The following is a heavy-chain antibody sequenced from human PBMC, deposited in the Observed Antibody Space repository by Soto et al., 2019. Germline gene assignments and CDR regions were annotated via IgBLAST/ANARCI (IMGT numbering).Heavy chain of an antibody. CDR2: ISAGGGNT. J-gene: IGHJ6*03. CDR3: AKAPTYDYYYYLAV. Sequence: EVHLLESGGGLVQPGGSLRLSCAASGFSFNIYAMKWVRQAPGKGLECVSAISAGGGNTYYADSVKGRFTISRDNSKNTLYLQMNRLRADDTAVYYCAKAPTYDYYYYLAVGGKGPTVTVSS. CDR1: GFSFNIYA. V-gene: IGHV3-23*01.